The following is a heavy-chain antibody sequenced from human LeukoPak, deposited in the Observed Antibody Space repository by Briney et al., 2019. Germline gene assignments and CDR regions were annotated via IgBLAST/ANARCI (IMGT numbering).Heavy chain of an antibody. J-gene: IGHJ4*02. CDR2: ISSSSSYI. Sequence: GGSLRLSCAASGFTFSSYWMSWVRQAPGKGLEWVSSISSSSSYIYYADSVKGRFTISRDNAKNSLYLQMNSLRAEDTAVYYCARTVGATPGGYWGQGTLVTVSS. D-gene: IGHD1-26*01. CDR3: ARTVGATPGGY. V-gene: IGHV3-21*01. CDR1: GFTFSSYW.